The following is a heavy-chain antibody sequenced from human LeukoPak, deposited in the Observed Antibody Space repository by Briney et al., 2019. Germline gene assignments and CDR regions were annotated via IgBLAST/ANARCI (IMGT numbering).Heavy chain of an antibody. CDR1: GGSFSGYY. CDR2: INHSGST. Sequence: SETLSLTCAVYGGSFSGYYWSWIRQPPGKGLEWIGEINHSGSTYYNPSLKSRVTISVDTSKNQFSLKLSSVTAADTAVCYCARLQFGAYYDSSGFDYWGQGTLVTVSS. D-gene: IGHD3-22*01. CDR3: ARLQFGAYYDSSGFDY. V-gene: IGHV4-34*01. J-gene: IGHJ4*02.